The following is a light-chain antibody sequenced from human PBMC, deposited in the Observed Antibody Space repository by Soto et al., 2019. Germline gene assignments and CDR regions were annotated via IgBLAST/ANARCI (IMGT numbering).Light chain of an antibody. CDR1: QSVTGNF. V-gene: IGKV3-20*01. Sequence: ILLGPSPVTRALSPGDRATLSCRGDQSVTGNFLAWYQQKPGQPPRLLIHGASSRASGIPDRFSGSGSGTDFTLTISRLEPEDFAVFYCHQYGSSPQTFGQGTKVDIK. J-gene: IGKJ1*01. CDR3: HQYGSSPQT. CDR2: GAS.